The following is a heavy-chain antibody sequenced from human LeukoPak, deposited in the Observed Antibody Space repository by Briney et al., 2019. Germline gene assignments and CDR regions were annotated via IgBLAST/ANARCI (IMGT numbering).Heavy chain of an antibody. CDR2: IKVDGSEK. CDR1: GFTFSNFW. V-gene: IGHV3-7*03. CDR3: ARKTGTTGGAFDY. D-gene: IGHD1-1*01. J-gene: IGHJ4*02. Sequence: GGSLRLSCAASGFTFSNFWMSWVRQAPGKGLERVANIKVDGSEKYYVDSVKGRFTISRDNAENSLYLQMNSLRAEDTAVYYCARKTGTTGGAFDYWGQGTQVTVSS.